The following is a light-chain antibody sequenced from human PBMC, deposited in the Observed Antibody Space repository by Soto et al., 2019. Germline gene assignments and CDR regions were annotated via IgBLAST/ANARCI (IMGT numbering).Light chain of an antibody. V-gene: IGLV1-47*02. J-gene: IGLJ3*02. Sequence: QSVLTQPPSVSGTPGQRVSISCSGRSYNIGSNYVYWYQQLPRTAPTLLMYTNNQRPSGVPHRFSGSKCSTSASLAISGLRSEDEDDYYCANWDDSLSGWVFGGGTKLTVL. CDR1: SYNIGSNY. CDR2: TNN. CDR3: ANWDDSLSGWV.